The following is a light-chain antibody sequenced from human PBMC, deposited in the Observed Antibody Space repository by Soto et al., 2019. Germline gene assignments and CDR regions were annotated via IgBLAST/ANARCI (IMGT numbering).Light chain of an antibody. Sequence: DIHMTQSPSSLSASVGDRVTISCRASQTISSSLNWYQQKPGKAPKLLVYGAYGLRSGVPSRFSGTGSGTDFTLTISSLQPEDFATYYCQQSFSTLALTFGGGTKVEIK. J-gene: IGKJ4*01. CDR1: QTISSS. V-gene: IGKV1-39*01. CDR3: QQSFSTLALT. CDR2: GAY.